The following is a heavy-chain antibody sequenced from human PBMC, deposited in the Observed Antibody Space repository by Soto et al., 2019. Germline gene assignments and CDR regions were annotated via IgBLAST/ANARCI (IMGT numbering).Heavy chain of an antibody. J-gene: IGHJ2*01. CDR1: GFSLSTSGVG. D-gene: IGHD2-8*01. Sequence: QITLKESGPTMVKPTQTLTLTCTYSGFSLSTSGVGVGWIRQPPGKALEWLALIYWDDDKHYSPSLKTRLTITKDTSKHQVVLTMTNMDPVDTATYYCARRPTDGYFDLWGRGTLVTVSS. CDR2: IYWDDDK. CDR3: ARRPTDGYFDL. V-gene: IGHV2-5*02.